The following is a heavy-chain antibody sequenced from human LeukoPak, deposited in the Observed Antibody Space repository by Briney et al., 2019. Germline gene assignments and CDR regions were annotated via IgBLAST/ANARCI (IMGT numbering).Heavy chain of an antibody. J-gene: IGHJ5*02. CDR2: IIPIFGTA. CDR1: GGTFSSYA. V-gene: IGHV1-69*05. CDR3: ARGGSITTFEMALSWFNP. Sequence: ASVKVSCKASGGTFSSYAISWVRQAPGQGLEWMGGIIPIFGTANYAQKFQGRVTITTDESTSTAYMELSSLRSEDTAVYYCARGGSITTFEMALSWFNPWGQGTLVTVSS. D-gene: IGHD3-3*01.